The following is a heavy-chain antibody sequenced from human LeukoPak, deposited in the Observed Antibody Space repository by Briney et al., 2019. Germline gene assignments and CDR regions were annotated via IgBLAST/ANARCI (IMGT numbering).Heavy chain of an antibody. V-gene: IGHV3-30*18. CDR2: ISYDGSNK. CDR3: AKDFDYFDY. CDR1: GFTFSNAW. Sequence: PGGSLRLSCAASGFTFSNAWMSWVRQAPGKGLEWVAVISYDGSNKYYADSVKGRFTISRDNSKNTLYLQMNSLRAEDTAVYYCAKDFDYFDYWGQGTLVTVSS. J-gene: IGHJ4*02.